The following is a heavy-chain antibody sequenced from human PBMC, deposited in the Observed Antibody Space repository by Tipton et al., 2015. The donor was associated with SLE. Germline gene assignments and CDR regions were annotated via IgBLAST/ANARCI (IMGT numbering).Heavy chain of an antibody. CDR1: GGSFSGFY. V-gene: IGHV4-34*01. J-gene: IGHJ4*02. Sequence: TLSLTCAVFGGSFSGFYWHWIRQAPGKGLEWIGEINHSGNTNFNPSLKSRVTISVDTSKNEVSLKLSSVTAADTAVYYCARHGRSGKDFDYWGQGTLVTVSS. CDR2: INHSGNT. CDR3: ARHGRSGKDFDY.